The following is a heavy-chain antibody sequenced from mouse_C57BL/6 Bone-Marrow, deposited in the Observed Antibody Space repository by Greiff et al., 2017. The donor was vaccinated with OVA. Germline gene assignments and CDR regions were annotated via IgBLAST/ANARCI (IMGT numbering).Heavy chain of an antibody. V-gene: IGHV1-81*01. J-gene: IGHJ4*01. CDR1: GYTFTSYG. Sequence: QVQLQQSGAELARPGASVKLSCKASGYTFTSYGISWVKQRTGQGLEWIGEIYPRSGNTYYNEKFKGKATLTADKSSSIAYMELRSLTSEDSAVYFCARVSPGAAMDYWGQGTSVTVSS. CDR2: IYPRSGNT. CDR3: ARVSPGAAMDY. D-gene: IGHD6-2*01.